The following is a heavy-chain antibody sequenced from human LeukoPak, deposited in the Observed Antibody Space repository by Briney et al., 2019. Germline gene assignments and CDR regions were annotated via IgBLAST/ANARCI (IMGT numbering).Heavy chain of an antibody. CDR1: GGSIRSSYYY. V-gene: IGHV3-23*01. D-gene: IGHD4-17*01. CDR3: AKKATVTTNYFDY. J-gene: IGHJ4*02. Sequence: ETLSLTCTVSGGSIRSSYYYWGWIRQPPGKGLEWVSSLSGSGDTTYYADSVKGRFTISRDNSKNTLYLQLNSLRAEDTAVYYCAKKATVTTNYFDYWGQGTLVTVSS. CDR2: LSGSGDTT.